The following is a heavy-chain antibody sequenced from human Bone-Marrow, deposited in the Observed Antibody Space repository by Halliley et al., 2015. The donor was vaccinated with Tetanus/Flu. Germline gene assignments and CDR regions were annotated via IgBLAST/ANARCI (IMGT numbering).Heavy chain of an antibody. V-gene: IGHV3-33*01. CDR3: LKADSSSSFDI. D-gene: IGHD6-6*01. J-gene: IGHJ3*02. Sequence: EWVAVIWYDGSKKYYADSVKGRFIISRDNSKNTLYLQMNSLRAEDTAVYYCLKADSSSSFDIWGQGTMVTVSS. CDR2: IWYDGSKK.